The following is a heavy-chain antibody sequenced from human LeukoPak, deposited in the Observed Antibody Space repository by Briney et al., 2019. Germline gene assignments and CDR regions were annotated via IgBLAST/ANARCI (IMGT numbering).Heavy chain of an antibody. V-gene: IGHV1-18*01. CDR1: GYTFTSYG. CDR2: ISAYNGNT. D-gene: IGHD2-8*01. CDR3: ARHQDIVLMQSYYGMDV. Sequence: WASVKVSCKASGYTFTSYGISWVRQAPGQGLEWMGWISAYNGNTNYAQKLQGRVTMTTDTSTSTAYMELRSLRSDDTAVYYCARHQDIVLMQSYYGMDVWGQGTTVTVSS. J-gene: IGHJ6*02.